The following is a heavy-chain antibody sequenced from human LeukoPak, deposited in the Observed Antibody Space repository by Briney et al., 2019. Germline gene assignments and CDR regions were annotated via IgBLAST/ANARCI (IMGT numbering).Heavy chain of an antibody. CDR3: AREGRSIAAAGTEFYRY. CDR2: IIPIFGTA. CDR1: GGTFSSYA. Sequence: ASVKVSCKASGGTFSSYAISWVRQAPGQGLEWMGGIIPIFGTANYAQKFQGRVTITADESTSTAYMELSSLRSEDTAVYYCAREGRSIAAAGTEFYRYWGQGTLVTVSS. V-gene: IGHV1-69*13. D-gene: IGHD6-13*01. J-gene: IGHJ4*02.